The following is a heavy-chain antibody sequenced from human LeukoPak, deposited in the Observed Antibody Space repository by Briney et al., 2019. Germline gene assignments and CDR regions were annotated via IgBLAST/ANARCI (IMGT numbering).Heavy chain of an antibody. J-gene: IGHJ4*02. D-gene: IGHD4-17*01. CDR1: RFTFTTYS. V-gene: IGHV3-21*01. CDR2: ISSGSSAI. Sequence: GGSLRLSCAASRFTFTTYSMTWVRQAPGKGLEWVSIISSGSSAIFSADALKGRFTISRDDAKNLLYLDMNSLRAEDTAVYYCARGHTAVTRHFDFWGQGTLVTVSS. CDR3: ARGHTAVTRHFDF.